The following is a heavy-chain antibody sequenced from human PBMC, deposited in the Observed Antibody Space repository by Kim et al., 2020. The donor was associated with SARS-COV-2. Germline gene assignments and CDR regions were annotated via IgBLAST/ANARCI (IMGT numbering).Heavy chain of an antibody. J-gene: IGHJ6*02. CDR2: IYYSGST. V-gene: IGHV4-31*03. CDR3: ARGHLYYYYYGMDV. Sequence: SETLSLTCTVSGGSISSGGYYWSWIRQHPGKGLEWIGYIYYSGSTYYNPSLKSRVTISVDTSKNQFSLKLSSVTAADTAVYDCARGHLYYYYYGMDVWGQETTVTVSS. CDR1: GGSISSGGYY.